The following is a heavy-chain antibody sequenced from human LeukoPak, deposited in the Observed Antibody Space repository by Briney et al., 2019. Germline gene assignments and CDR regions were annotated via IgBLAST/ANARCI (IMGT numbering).Heavy chain of an antibody. J-gene: IGHJ3*01. Sequence: KPSETLSLTCTVSGGSISSSYWSWIRQSPAKGLEWIGYFYDTVSTKYNPSLNSRDSISTDTSMNQLSLKLKSVTAADTAVYCCARHGLFFTRGFCSSSNCYVDGLQTWGQGIMVIVSS. CDR3: ARHGLFFTRGFCSSSNCYVDGLQT. CDR1: GGSISSSY. CDR2: FYDTVST. V-gene: IGHV4-59*08. D-gene: IGHD2-2*01.